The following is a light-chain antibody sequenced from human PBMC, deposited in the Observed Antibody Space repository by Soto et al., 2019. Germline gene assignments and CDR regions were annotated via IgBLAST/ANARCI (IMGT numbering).Light chain of an antibody. CDR3: QQSYRTLWT. CDR1: QSISSY. CDR2: AAS. J-gene: IGKJ1*01. V-gene: IGKV1-39*01. Sequence: DIQMTQSPSSLSAFVGDRVTITCRASQSISSYLNWYQQKPGKAPKLLIYAASSLPSGLPSRFSGSASGTDSTLPISSLQPEDFATYYCQQSYRTLWTFGQGTKVDIK.